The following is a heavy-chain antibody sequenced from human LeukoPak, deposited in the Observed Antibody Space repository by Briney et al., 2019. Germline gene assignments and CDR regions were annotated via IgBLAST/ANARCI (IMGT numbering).Heavy chain of an antibody. J-gene: IGHJ5*02. CDR3: AREFPVPAAMGWLDP. CDR2: IYYSGST. D-gene: IGHD2-2*01. CDR1: GGSISSGGYY. Sequence: SQTLSLTCTVSGGSISSGGYYWSWIRQHPGEGLEWIGYIYYSGSTYYNSSLKSRVTISVDTSKNQISVKLSSVTAADTAVYYCAREFPVPAAMGWLDPWGQGTLVTVSS. V-gene: IGHV4-31*03.